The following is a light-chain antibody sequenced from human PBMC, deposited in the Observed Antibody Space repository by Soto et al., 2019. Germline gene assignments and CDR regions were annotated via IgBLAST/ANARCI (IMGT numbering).Light chain of an antibody. V-gene: IGLV2-14*03. J-gene: IGLJ1*01. CDR2: DVG. Sequence: QCVLTQPASVSGSPGQSITICCTGTQSDIGYYNYVSWYQHVPGKAPKLLIYDVGSRPSGVSSRFSGSKSGNTASLAISGLQPEFDVFYYCNSYRVDHLPFYVFLPGSKVPVL. CDR1: QSDIGYYNY. CDR3: NSYRVDHLPFYV.